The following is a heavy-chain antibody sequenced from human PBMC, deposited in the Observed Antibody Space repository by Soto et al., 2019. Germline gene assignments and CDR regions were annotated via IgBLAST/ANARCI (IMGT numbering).Heavy chain of an antibody. CDR2: ISGSGFKK. Sequence: SLRLSCAASGFIFENFGMSWVRQAPGKGLEWISSISGSGFKKYYADSVKGRFNISRDNSKRTVYLELNNLSAEDTAVYHCAKNQGVELVPLATVDWFYDLGQG. CDR1: GFIFENFG. J-gene: IGHJ5*02. V-gene: IGHV3-23*01. CDR3: AKNQGVELVPLATVDWFYD. D-gene: IGHD1-26*01.